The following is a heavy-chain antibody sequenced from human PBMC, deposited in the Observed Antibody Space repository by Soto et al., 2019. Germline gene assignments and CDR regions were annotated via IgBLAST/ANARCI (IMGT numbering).Heavy chain of an antibody. V-gene: IGHV4-39*01. CDR1: GGSISSSSYY. CDR2: IYYSGST. D-gene: IGHD4-17*01. Sequence: QLQLQESGPGLVKPSETLSLTCTVSGGSISSSSYYWGWIRQPPGKGLEWIGSIYYSGSTYYNPSLKSRVTISVDTSKNQFSLKLSSVTAADTAVYYCARQDGTPYGDYGYWGQGTLVTVSS. J-gene: IGHJ4*02. CDR3: ARQDGTPYGDYGY.